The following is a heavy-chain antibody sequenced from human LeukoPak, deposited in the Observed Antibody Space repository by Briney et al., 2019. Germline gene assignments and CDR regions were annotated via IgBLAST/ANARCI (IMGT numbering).Heavy chain of an antibody. V-gene: IGHV4-34*01. CDR1: GGSFSGYY. J-gene: IGHJ4*02. CDR3: ARGRLREKWLRLGRPSGPRYSDY. Sequence: SETLSLTCAVYGGSFSGYYWSWIRQPPGKGLEWIGEINHSGSTNYNPSLKSRVTISVDTSKNQFSLKLSSVTAADTAVYYCARGRLREKWLRLGRPSGPRYSDYWGQGTLVTVSS. CDR2: INHSGST. D-gene: IGHD5-12*01.